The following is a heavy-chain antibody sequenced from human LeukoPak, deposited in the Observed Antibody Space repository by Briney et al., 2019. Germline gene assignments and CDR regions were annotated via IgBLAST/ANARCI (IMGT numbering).Heavy chain of an antibody. J-gene: IGHJ6*02. CDR1: GYTFTSYD. Sequence: ASVTVSYKASGYTFTSYDINWVRQATGQGLEWMGWMNPNSGNTGYAQKFQGRVTMTTNTSISTAYMELSSLRSEDTAVYYCAMVRGVTNYYYYGMDVWGQGTTVTVSS. CDR3: AMVRGVTNYYYYGMDV. CDR2: MNPNSGNT. V-gene: IGHV1-8*01. D-gene: IGHD3-10*01.